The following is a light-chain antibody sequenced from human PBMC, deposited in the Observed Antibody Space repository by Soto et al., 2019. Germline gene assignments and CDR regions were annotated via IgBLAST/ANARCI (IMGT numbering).Light chain of an antibody. V-gene: IGKV1-5*01. CDR2: DVS. CDR3: QQYDSFSVT. J-gene: IGKJ1*01. Sequence: DIQMTQSPSTLSASLGDRVTITCRASQSISNWLAWYQQKPGKAPKLLIYDVSALKRGVPPRFSGSGSGTEFTLTISSLQPDDFATYYCQQYDSFSVTFGQGTKVDIK. CDR1: QSISNW.